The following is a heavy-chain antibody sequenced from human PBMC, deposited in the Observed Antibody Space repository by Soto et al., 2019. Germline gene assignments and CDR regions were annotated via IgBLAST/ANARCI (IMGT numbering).Heavy chain of an antibody. CDR2: FDPEDGET. J-gene: IGHJ4*02. CDR1: GYTLTELS. CDR3: ATGDHSSGFD. Sequence: ASVNVSCKVSGYTLTELSMHWVRQAPGKGLEWMGGFDPEDGETTYAQKFQGRVTMTEDTSTDTAYMELSSLRSEDTAVYYCATGDHSSGFDWGQGTLVTVSS. V-gene: IGHV1-24*01. D-gene: IGHD6-19*01.